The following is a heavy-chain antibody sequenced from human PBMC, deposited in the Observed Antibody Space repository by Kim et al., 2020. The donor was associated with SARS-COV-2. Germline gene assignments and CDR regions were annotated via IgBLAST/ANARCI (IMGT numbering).Heavy chain of an antibody. V-gene: IGHV5-51*01. J-gene: IGHJ3*02. D-gene: IGHD3-16*01. CDR2: T. Sequence: TPYSPSFQGQVTISADKSISTAYLQWSSLKASDTAMYYCARRRGDDAFDIWGQGTMVTVSS. CDR3: ARRRGDDAFDI.